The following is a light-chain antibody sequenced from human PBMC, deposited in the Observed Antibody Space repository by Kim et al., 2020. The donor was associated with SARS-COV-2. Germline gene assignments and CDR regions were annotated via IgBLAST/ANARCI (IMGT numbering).Light chain of an antibody. CDR3: CSYAGSWV. J-gene: IGLJ3*02. CDR1: SSDVGGYNY. Sequence: SPGQSVTICCTGTSSDVGGYNYVSWYQQHPGKAPKLMIYDVSKRPSGVPDRFSGSKSGNTASLTISGLQAEDEADYYCCSYAGSWVFGGGTKLTVL. CDR2: DVS. V-gene: IGLV2-11*01.